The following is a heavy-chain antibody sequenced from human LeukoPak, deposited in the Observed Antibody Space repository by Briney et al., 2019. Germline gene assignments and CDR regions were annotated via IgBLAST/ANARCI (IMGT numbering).Heavy chain of an antibody. CDR3: ARDSSLYCSGGSCYTTLTFDS. D-gene: IGHD2-15*01. CDR1: GYTFTSYG. Sequence: ASVKVSCKASGYTFTSYGISWVRQAPGQGLEWMGWISAYNGNTNYAQKLQGRVTMTTDTSTSTAYMELRSLRSDDTAVYYCARDSSLYCSGGSCYTTLTFDSWGQGTLVTVSS. J-gene: IGHJ5*01. CDR2: ISAYNGNT. V-gene: IGHV1-18*01.